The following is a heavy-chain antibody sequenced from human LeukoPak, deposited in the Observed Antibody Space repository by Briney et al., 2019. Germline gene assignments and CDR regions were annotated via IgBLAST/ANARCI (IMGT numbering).Heavy chain of an antibody. CDR1: GGSISSGGYY. V-gene: IGHV4-31*03. CDR2: IYYSGST. Sequence: SQTLSLTCTVSGGSISSGGYYWSWIRQHPGKGLEWIGYIYYSGSTYYNPSLKSRVTISVDTSKNQFSLELSSVTAADTAVYYCARRGYSYGYWFDPWGQGTLVTVSS. D-gene: IGHD5-18*01. CDR3: ARRGYSYGYWFDP. J-gene: IGHJ5*02.